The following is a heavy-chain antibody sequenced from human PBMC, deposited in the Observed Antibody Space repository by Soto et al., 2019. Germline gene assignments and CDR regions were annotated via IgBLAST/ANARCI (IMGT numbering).Heavy chain of an antibody. V-gene: IGHV3-53*01. D-gene: IGHD6-13*01. J-gene: IGHJ6*02. CDR1: GFAVSSNY. Sequence: LRLSCAASGFAVSSNYMSWVRQAPGKGLEWVSVIYSGGSTYYADSVKGRFTISRDNSKNTLYLQMNSLRAEDTAVYYCARDLAIGYSSSRVRYYYYGMDVWGQGTTVTVSS. CDR3: ARDLAIGYSSSRVRYYYYGMDV. CDR2: IYSGGST.